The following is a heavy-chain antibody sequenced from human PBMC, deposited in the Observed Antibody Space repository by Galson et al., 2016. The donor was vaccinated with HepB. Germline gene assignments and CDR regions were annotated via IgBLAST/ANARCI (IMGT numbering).Heavy chain of an antibody. CDR3: ARDHFPFVVVPAPMYYYYGMDV. CDR2: ISSSSGYI. D-gene: IGHD2-2*01. Sequence: SLRLSCAASGFTFSSYSMNWVRQAPGKGLEWVSSISSSSGYIYYADSVKGRFTISRDNAKNSLYLQMNSLRAEDTAVYYCARDHFPFVVVPAPMYYYYGMDVWGQGTTVTVSS. CDR1: GFTFSSYS. J-gene: IGHJ6*02. V-gene: IGHV3-21*01.